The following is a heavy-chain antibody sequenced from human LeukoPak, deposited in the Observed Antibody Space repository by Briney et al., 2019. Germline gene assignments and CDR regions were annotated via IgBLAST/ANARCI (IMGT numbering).Heavy chain of an antibody. CDR1: GFTFSSYW. CDR3: ARGGSSSSGNFDY. D-gene: IGHD6-6*01. Sequence: PGGSLRLSCAASGFTFSSYWMNWVRQAPGKGLEWVANIKEDGSEKYYVDSVKGRFTIPRDNAKNSLYLQMNSLRAEDTAVYYCARGGSSSSGNFDYWGQGTLVAVSS. CDR2: IKEDGSEK. J-gene: IGHJ4*02. V-gene: IGHV3-7*02.